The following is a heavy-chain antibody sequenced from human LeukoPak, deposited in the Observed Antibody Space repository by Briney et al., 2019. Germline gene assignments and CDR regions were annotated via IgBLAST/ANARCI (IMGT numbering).Heavy chain of an antibody. Sequence: PGGSLRLSCAASGFTFGDYAMYWVRQAPGKGLEWVAGISWNSGSIGYADSVKGRFTISRDNDKNSLYLQMNSLRAEDTAVYYCARDSWMAQYRAAFDIWGQGTMVTVSS. V-gene: IGHV3-9*01. CDR2: ISWNSGSI. CDR3: ARDSWMAQYRAAFDI. J-gene: IGHJ3*02. D-gene: IGHD5-12*01. CDR1: GFTFGDYA.